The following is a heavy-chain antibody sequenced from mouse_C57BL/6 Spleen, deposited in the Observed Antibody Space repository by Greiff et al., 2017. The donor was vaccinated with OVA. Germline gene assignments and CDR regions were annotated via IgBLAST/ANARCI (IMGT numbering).Heavy chain of an antibody. V-gene: IGHV2-5*01. J-gene: IGHJ1*03. D-gene: IGHD1-1*01. CDR3: AKSSYEGYFDV. CDR1: GFSLTSYG. Sequence: VMLVESGPGLVQPSQSLSITCTVSGFSLTSYGVHWVRQSPGKGLEWLGVIWRGGSTDYNAAFMSRLSITKDNSKSQVFFKMNSLQADDTAIYYCAKSSYEGYFDVWGTGTTVTVSS. CDR2: IWRGGST.